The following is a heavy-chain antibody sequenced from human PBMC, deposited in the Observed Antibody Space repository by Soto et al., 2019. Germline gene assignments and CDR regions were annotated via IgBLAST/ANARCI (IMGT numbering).Heavy chain of an antibody. J-gene: IGHJ4*02. D-gene: IGHD3-16*01. Sequence: GGSLRLSCEASGFIFATTAMGWVRQAPGKGLEWVSTISGSVVRTYYADSVKGRFTISRGNSKNTLFLQMNSLRADDAAVYFCAAVMGSDYDYVWGSLSFGQWGQGAPVTLSS. V-gene: IGHV3-23*01. CDR1: GFIFATTA. CDR2: ISGSVVRT. CDR3: AAVMGSDYDYVWGSLSFGQ.